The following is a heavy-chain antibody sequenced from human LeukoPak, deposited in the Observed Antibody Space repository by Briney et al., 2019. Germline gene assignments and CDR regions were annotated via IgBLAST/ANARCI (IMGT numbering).Heavy chain of an antibody. V-gene: IGHV1-69*05. Sequence: SVKVSCKASGGTFSSYAISWVRQAPGQGLEWMGGIIPIFGTANYAQKFQGRVTITTDESTSTAYMELSSLRSEDTAVYYCARDRSLMVYAIRAFDIWGQGTMVTVSS. D-gene: IGHD2-8*01. CDR2: IIPIFGTA. CDR1: GGTFSSYA. J-gene: IGHJ3*02. CDR3: ARDRSLMVYAIRAFDI.